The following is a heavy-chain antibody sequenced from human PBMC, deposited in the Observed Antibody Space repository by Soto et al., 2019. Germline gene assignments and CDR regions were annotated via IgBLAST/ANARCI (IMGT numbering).Heavy chain of an antibody. J-gene: IGHJ6*02. Sequence: QVQLVQSGAEVKKPGASVKVSCKASGYTFTSYYMHWVRQAPGQGLEWMGIINPSGGSTSYAQKFQGRVIMTSDTSRSTVGIGLSSLRSEDTSVYYCARGVVRGLIPYYYYGMDVWGQGGTVTVCS. CDR1: GYTFTSYY. CDR3: ARGVVRGLIPYYYYGMDV. V-gene: IGHV1-46*01. D-gene: IGHD3-16*01. CDR2: INPSGGST.